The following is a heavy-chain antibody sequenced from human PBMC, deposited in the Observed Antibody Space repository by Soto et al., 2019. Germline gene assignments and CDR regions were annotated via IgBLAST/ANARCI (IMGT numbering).Heavy chain of an antibody. CDR1: GFTLSNTG. J-gene: IGHJ5*02. CDR3: AKDWGTSGWFNWFDP. D-gene: IGHD6-19*01. CDR2: ISHDGSNT. Sequence: QVQLVESGGGVVQPGRSLRLSCVASGFTLSNTGMHWVRQAPGKGLEWVAMISHDGSNTYYGDSVKGRFTISRDNSWNTLSLQMDSLRPEDTSVYYCAKDWGTSGWFNWFDPWGQGPLVTLSS. V-gene: IGHV3-30*18.